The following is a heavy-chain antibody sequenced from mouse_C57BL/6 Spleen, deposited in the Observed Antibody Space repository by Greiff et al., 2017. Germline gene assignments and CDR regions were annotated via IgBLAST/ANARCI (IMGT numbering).Heavy chain of an antibody. CDR2: ISYDGSN. V-gene: IGHV3-6*01. Sequence: EVQLKESGPGLVKPSQSLSLTCSVTGYSITSGYYWNWIRQFPGNKLEWMGYISYDGSNNYNPSLKNRISITRDTSKNQFFLKLNSVTTEYTATYYCARVPFYDGYYDWGQGTLVTVSA. CDR1: GYSITSGYY. D-gene: IGHD2-3*01. CDR3: ARVPFYDGYYD. J-gene: IGHJ3*01.